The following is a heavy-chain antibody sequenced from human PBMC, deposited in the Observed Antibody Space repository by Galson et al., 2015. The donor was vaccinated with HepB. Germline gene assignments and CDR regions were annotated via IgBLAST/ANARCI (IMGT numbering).Heavy chain of an antibody. V-gene: IGHV3-30*18. J-gene: IGHJ4*02. CDR3: AKDRGSSGWGRYYFDY. CDR1: GFTFSSYG. D-gene: IGHD6-19*01. CDR2: ISYDGSNK. Sequence: SLRLSCAASGFTFSSYGMHWVRQASGKGLEWVAVISYDGSNKYYADSVKGRFTISRDNSKNTLYLQMNSLRAEDTAVYYCAKDRGSSGWGRYYFDYWGQGTLVTVSS.